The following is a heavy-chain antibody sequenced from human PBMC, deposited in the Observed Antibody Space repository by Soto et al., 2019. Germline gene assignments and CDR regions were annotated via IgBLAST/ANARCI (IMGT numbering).Heavy chain of an antibody. V-gene: IGHV3-48*03. J-gene: IGHJ6*02. CDR1: GFTFSSYE. CDR2: ISSSGSTI. D-gene: IGHD6-6*01. CDR3: ARSTRIAARQGFYYYYGMDV. Sequence: PGGSLRLSCAASGFTFSSYEMNWVRQAPGKGLEWVSYISSSGSTIYYADSVKGRFTISRDNAKNSLYLQMNSLRAEDTAVYYCARSTRIAARQGFYYYYGMDVWGQGTTVTVS.